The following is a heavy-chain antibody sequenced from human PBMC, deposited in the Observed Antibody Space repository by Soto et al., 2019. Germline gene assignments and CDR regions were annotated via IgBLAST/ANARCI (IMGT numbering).Heavy chain of an antibody. CDR1: GYTFTSYG. Sequence: QVQLVQSGAEVKSPGASVKVSCEASGYTFTSYGISWVRQAPGQGLEWMGWISAYTGNTNYAQKLQGRVTMTTDTSTSTADMELRSLRSDDTAVYYCARDKDTYYYDNGWFDPWGQGTLVTVAS. CDR2: ISAYTGNT. D-gene: IGHD3-22*01. V-gene: IGHV1-18*04. CDR3: ARDKDTYYYDNGWFDP. J-gene: IGHJ5*02.